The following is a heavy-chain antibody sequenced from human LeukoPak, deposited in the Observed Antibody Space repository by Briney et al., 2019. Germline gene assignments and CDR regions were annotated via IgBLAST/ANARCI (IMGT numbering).Heavy chain of an antibody. CDR1: GGSISSYY. J-gene: IGHJ6*02. V-gene: IGHV4-59*08. Sequence: SSETLSLTCTVSGGSISSYYWNWIRQPPRKGLEWIGYIYYSGSTNYNPSLKSRVTISVDTSKNQFSLKLSSVTAADTAVYYCARSIVVSVNYFYYGMDVWGQGTTVTVSS. CDR2: IYYSGST. CDR3: ARSIVVSVNYFYYGMDV. D-gene: IGHD3-22*01.